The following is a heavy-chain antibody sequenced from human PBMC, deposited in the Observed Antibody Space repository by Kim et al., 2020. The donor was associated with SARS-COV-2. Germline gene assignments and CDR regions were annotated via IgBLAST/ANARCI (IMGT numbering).Heavy chain of an antibody. J-gene: IGHJ3*02. CDR2: IYYSGST. CDR1: GGSISSSSYY. D-gene: IGHD1-1*01. V-gene: IGHV4-39*01. Sequence: SETLSLTCTVSGGSISSSSYYWGWIRQPPGKGLQWIGSIYYSGSTYYNPSLKSRVTISVDTSKNQFSLKLSSVTAADPAVYYCARPGLEGAFDIWGQGTMVTVSS. CDR3: ARPGLEGAFDI.